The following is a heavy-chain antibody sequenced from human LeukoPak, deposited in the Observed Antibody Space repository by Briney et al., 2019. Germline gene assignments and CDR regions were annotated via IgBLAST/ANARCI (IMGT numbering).Heavy chain of an antibody. V-gene: IGHV3-7*01. Sequence: PXGSXXLSCAASXFTFSXXWMSWXXXAPGKGREGVANIKEDGSEKHYVDSVKGRFTISRDNAKNSLYLQMNSLRAEDTAVYYCASKELGGQGTLVTVSS. D-gene: IGHD1-26*01. CDR2: IKEDGSEK. CDR1: XFTFSXXW. J-gene: IGHJ1*01. CDR3: ASKEL.